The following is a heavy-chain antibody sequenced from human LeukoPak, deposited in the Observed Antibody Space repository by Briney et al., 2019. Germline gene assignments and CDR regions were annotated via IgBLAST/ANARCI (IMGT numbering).Heavy chain of an antibody. CDR2: ISSNGGST. D-gene: IGHD6-19*01. Sequence: PGGSLRLSCSASGFTFSSYAMHWVRQAPGKGLEYVSAISSNGGSTYYADSVKGRFTISRDNSKHTLYLQMSSLRAEDTAVYYCVKDRAVAGTGAKYFQHWGQGTLVTVSS. CDR3: VKDRAVAGTGAKYFQH. J-gene: IGHJ1*01. V-gene: IGHV3-64D*06. CDR1: GFTFSSYA.